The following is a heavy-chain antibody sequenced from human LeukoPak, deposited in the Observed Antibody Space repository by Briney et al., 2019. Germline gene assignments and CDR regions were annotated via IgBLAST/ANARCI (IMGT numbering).Heavy chain of an antibody. CDR1: GYTFTSYG. Sequence: ASVKVSCKASGYTFTSYGISWVRQAPGQGLEWMGWISAYNGNTNYAQKLQGRVTMTTDTSTSTAYMELRSLRSDDTAVYYCARDLHSGYDFSGAFDIWGQGTMVTVSS. J-gene: IGHJ3*02. CDR2: ISAYNGNT. D-gene: IGHD5-12*01. CDR3: ARDLHSGYDFSGAFDI. V-gene: IGHV1-18*01.